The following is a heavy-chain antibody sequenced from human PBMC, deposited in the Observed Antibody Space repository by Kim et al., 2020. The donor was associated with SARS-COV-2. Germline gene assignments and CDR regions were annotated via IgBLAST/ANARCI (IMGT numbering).Heavy chain of an antibody. V-gene: IGHV3-49*04. CDR3: TRAHNIGRWAYYYYYYMDV. CDR2: ISSKAYGGTT. CDR1: GFTFGDYS. D-gene: IGHD5-12*01. Sequence: GGSLRLSCTASGFTFGDYSMSWVRQAPGKGLEWVGFISSKAYGGTTEYDASVKGRFTISRDDSKSIAYLQMNSLKTENTAVSYCTRAHNIGRWAYYYYYYMDVWGKETTVTVSS. J-gene: IGHJ6*03.